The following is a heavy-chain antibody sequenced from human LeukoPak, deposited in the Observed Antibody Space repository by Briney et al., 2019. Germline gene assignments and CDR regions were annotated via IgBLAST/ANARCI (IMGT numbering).Heavy chain of an antibody. V-gene: IGHV3-23*01. CDR1: GFAFNSFA. CDR2: ISGGGGTT. J-gene: IGHJ3*02. D-gene: IGHD3-16*01. Sequence: GGSLRLSCAASGFAFNSFAMSWVRQAPGKGLEWVSVISGGGGTTFYTDSVKGRFTISRDNSKNTLYLQMNSLRAEDTAVYYCAKDGKFGGGSPGDAFDIWGQGTMVTASS. CDR3: AKDGKFGGGSPGDAFDI.